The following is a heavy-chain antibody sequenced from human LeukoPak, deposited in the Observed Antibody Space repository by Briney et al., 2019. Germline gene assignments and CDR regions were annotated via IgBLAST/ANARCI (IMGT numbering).Heavy chain of an antibody. CDR2: ISAYNGNT. V-gene: IGHV1-18*04. J-gene: IGHJ5*02. CDR1: GYTFTSYG. Sequence: GASVKVSCRASGYTFTSYGISWVRQAPGQGLEWMGWISAYNGNTNYAQKLQGRVTMTTDTSTSTAYMELRSLRSDDTAVYYCAREDGIWACRYWFDAWGQGTLVTVSS. D-gene: IGHD3-16*02. CDR3: AREDGIWACRYWFDA.